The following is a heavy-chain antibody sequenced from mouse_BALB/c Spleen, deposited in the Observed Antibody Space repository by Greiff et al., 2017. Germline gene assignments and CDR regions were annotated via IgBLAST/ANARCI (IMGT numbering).Heavy chain of an antibody. CDR1: GFTFSSYT. Sequence: EVKLVESGGGLVQPGGSLKLSCAASGFTFSSYTMSWVRQTPEKRLEWVAYISNGGGSTYYPDTVKGRFTISRDNAKNTLYLQMSSLKSEDTAMYYCARQGRLYAMDYWGQGTSVTVSS. J-gene: IGHJ4*01. CDR3: ARQGRLYAMDY. D-gene: IGHD3-2*02. CDR2: ISNGGGST. V-gene: IGHV5-12-2*01.